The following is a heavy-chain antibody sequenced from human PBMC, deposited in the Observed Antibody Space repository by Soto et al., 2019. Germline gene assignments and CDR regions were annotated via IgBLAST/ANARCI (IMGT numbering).Heavy chain of an antibody. J-gene: IGHJ4*02. CDR3: ARATELGFDY. D-gene: IGHD7-27*01. CDR1: GFTFSRYS. CDR2: ISSSSSYI. Sequence: EVQLVESGGGLVKPGGSLRLSCAASGFTFSRYSMNWVRQAPGKGLQWVSSISSSSSYIYYADSVKGRFTISRDNAKNSLYLQMNSLRVEDTAVYYCARATELGFDYWGQGTLVTVSS. V-gene: IGHV3-21*01.